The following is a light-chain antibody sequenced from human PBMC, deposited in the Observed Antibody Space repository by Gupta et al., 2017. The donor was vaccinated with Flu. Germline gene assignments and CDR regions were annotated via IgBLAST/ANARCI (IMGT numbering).Light chain of an antibody. V-gene: IGLV2-14*01. Sequence: GTNSDIGAYNDAAWYQQHPGKAPKLVIYEVRNRPSGVSTRFSGSKSGNTASLTISGLQAEDEDDYYWGSYGAVGVFGGGTKVTVL. CDR1: NSDIGAYND. CDR3: GSYGAVGV. CDR2: EVR. J-gene: IGLJ2*01.